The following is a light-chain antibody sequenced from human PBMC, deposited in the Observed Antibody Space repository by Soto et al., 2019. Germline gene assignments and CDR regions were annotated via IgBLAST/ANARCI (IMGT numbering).Light chain of an antibody. CDR2: AVS. J-gene: IGLJ3*02. CDR3: SSYTTTPTNTGV. V-gene: IGLV2-14*01. CDR1: SSDVGAYNY. Sequence: QSALTQPASVSGSPGQSITISCTGTSSDVGAYNYVSWYQQYPGKAPKLMIYAVSNRPSGVSNRFSGSKSGNTASRTISGLQAEDEADYYCSSYTTTPTNTGVFGGGTKLTVL.